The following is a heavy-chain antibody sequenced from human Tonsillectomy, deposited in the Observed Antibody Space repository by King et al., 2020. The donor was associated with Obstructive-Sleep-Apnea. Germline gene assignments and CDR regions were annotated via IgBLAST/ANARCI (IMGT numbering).Heavy chain of an antibody. Sequence: VQLVESGGGLVQPGGSLRLSCAASGFTFRSYGMSWVRQAPEKGLEWVACISDSAGSTYYGDSVKGRFTISRDNSKNTLYLQMNSLRAEDTAVYYCAKEFSSYYYFYGVDVWGQGTTVTVSS. CDR3: AKEFSSYYYFYGVDV. CDR2: ISDSAGST. J-gene: IGHJ6*02. V-gene: IGHV3-23*04. CDR1: GFTFRSYG.